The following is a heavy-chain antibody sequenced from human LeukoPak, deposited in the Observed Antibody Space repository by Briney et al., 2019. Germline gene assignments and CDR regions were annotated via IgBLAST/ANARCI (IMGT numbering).Heavy chain of an antibody. Sequence: TGGPLRLSCAASGFTFSSYGMSWVRQAPGKGLEWVSAISGSGGSTYYADSVKGRFTISRDNSKNTLYLQMNSLRAEDTAVYYCAKDRGRGSSWYFAYERPDYWGQGTLVTVSS. J-gene: IGHJ4*02. V-gene: IGHV3-23*01. D-gene: IGHD6-13*01. CDR1: GFTFSSYG. CDR2: ISGSGGST. CDR3: AKDRGRGSSWYFAYERPDY.